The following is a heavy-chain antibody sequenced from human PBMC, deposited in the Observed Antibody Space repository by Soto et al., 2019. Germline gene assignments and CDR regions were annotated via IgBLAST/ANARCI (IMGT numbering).Heavy chain of an antibody. Sequence: LSLTCTVSGGSISSYYWSWIRQPPGKGLEWIGYIYYSGSTNYNPSLKSRVTISVDTSKNQFSLKLSSVTAADTAVYYCARVDLDCGGDCYLDYWGQGTLVTVSS. CDR3: ARVDLDCGGDCYLDY. CDR2: IYYSGST. CDR1: GGSISSYY. D-gene: IGHD2-21*02. J-gene: IGHJ4*02. V-gene: IGHV4-59*01.